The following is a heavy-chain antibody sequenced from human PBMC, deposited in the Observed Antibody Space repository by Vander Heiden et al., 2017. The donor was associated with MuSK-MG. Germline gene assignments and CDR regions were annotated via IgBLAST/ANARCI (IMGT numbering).Heavy chain of an antibody. D-gene: IGHD1-26*01. V-gene: IGHV4-39*01. CDR3: ARWGIVGATSDY. Sequence: QLQLQESGPGLVKPAETLSLTCTVPGRSIISSRYCWGWLRQPPGKGLEWIGSSYYSGSTYYNPSLKSRVTISVDTSKNQFSLKLSSVTAADTAVYYCARWGIVGATSDYWGQGTLVTVSS. CDR2: SYYSGST. CDR1: GRSIISSRYC. J-gene: IGHJ4*02.